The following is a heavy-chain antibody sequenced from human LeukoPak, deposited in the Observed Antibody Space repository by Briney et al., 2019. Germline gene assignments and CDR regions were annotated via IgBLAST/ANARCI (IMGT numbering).Heavy chain of an antibody. CDR3: ARGHRTAAYDSSGSDY. Sequence: ASVKVSCKASGYTFTSYGISWVRQAPGRGLEWMGWISAYNGNTKYAQKFQGRVTMTTDTSTSTAYMELRSLRSDDTAVYYCARGHRTAAYDSSGSDYWGQGTLVTVSS. V-gene: IGHV1-18*01. CDR2: ISAYNGNT. D-gene: IGHD3-22*01. CDR1: GYTFTSYG. J-gene: IGHJ4*02.